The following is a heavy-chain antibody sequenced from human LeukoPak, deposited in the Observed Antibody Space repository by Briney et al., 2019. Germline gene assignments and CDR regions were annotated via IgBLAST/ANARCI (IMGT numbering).Heavy chain of an antibody. V-gene: IGHV1-58*02. J-gene: IGHJ4*02. CDR1: GFTFTSSA. D-gene: IGHD3-22*01. CDR3: AADRYDSSGYYHFDY. Sequence: SVKVSCKASGFTFTSSAMQWVRQARGQRLEWIGWIVVGSGNTNYAQKFQERVTITRDMSTSTAYVELSSLRSEDTAVYYCAADRYDSSGYYHFDYWGQGTLVTVSS. CDR2: IVVGSGNT.